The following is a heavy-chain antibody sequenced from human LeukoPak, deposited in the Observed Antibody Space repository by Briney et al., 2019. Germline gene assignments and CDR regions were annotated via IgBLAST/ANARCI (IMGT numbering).Heavy chain of an antibody. CDR1: GFSVSTNY. CDR2: LHSGGGT. V-gene: IGHV3-53*01. J-gene: IGHJ4*02. CDR3: ARGRYRSSPGDY. D-gene: IGHD6-6*01. Sequence: PGGSLRLSCAASGFSVSTNYMSWVRQAPGKGLEWVSVLHSGGGTYYADSVKGRFTISRDNSKNTLYLQMNSLRAEDTAVYYCARGRYRSSPGDYWGQGTLVTVSS.